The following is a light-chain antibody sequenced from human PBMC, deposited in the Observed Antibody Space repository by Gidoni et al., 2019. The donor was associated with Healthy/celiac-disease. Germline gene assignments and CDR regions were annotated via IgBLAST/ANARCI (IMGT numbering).Light chain of an antibody. Sequence: SYDLTHPPSVSVSPGQTARITCSGDALPKQYAYWYQQKPGQAPVLVIYKDSERPSGIPERFSGSSSGTTVTLTISGVQAEDEADYYCQSADSSGTYYVFGTGTKVTVL. CDR3: QSADSSGTYYV. J-gene: IGLJ1*01. CDR1: ALPKQY. V-gene: IGLV3-25*03. CDR2: KDS.